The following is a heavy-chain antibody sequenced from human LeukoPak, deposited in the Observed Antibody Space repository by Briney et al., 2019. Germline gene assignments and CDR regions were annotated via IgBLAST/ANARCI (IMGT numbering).Heavy chain of an antibody. CDR3: AREYGRGSYFPPVPDMFRAFDI. V-gene: IGHV1-46*01. D-gene: IGHD1-26*01. Sequence: ASVKVSCKASGYTFTSYYMHWVRQAPGQGLEWMGIINPSGGSTSYAQKFQGRVTMTRDTSTSTVYMELSSLGSEDTAVYYCAREYGRGSYFPPVPDMFRAFDIWGQGTMVTVSS. CDR1: GYTFTSYY. J-gene: IGHJ3*02. CDR2: INPSGGST.